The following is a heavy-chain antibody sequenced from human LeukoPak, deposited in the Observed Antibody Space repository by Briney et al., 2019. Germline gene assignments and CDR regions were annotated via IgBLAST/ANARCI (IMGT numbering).Heavy chain of an antibody. Sequence: GGSLGLSCAASGFTFSSYWMSWVRQAPGKGLEWVANIKQDGSEKYYVDSVKGRFTISRDNAKNSLYLQMNSLRAEDTAVYYCARDNFYSSGWYSAGFDYWGQGTLVTVSS. CDR1: GFTFSSYW. D-gene: IGHD6-19*01. J-gene: IGHJ4*02. CDR2: IKQDGSEK. CDR3: ARDNFYSSGWYSAGFDY. V-gene: IGHV3-7*01.